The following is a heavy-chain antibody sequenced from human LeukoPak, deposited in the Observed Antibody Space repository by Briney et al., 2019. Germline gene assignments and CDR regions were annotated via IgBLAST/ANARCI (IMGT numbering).Heavy chain of an antibody. Sequence: ASVTVSCKASGYTFNGSYLHWVRQAPGQGLEWMGWINPNSGGTNYAQKFQGRVTMTRDTSISTAYMELSRLRSDDTAVYYCARWMATVTTPDYWGQGTLVTVSS. D-gene: IGHD4-11*01. V-gene: IGHV1-2*02. J-gene: IGHJ4*02. CDR1: GYTFNGSY. CDR3: ARWMATVTTPDY. CDR2: INPNSGGT.